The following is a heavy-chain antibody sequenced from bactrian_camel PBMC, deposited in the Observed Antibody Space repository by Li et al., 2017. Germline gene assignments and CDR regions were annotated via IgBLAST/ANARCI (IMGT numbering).Heavy chain of an antibody. CDR1: GYMYVSSC. D-gene: IGHD1*01. J-gene: IGHJ4*01. V-gene: IGHV3S53*01. CDR3: ASSSAVCTGTMLRQVWLFNY. CDR2: IGTSGGRI. Sequence: VQLVESGGGSIQPGETLTLSCVVSGYMYVSSCLAWFRQAAGKPREGVALIGTSGGRIYYADSVKGRFTISRDNAKDTVYLQMNSLQPEDTAMYYCASSSAVCTGTMLRQVWLFNYWGQGTQVTVS.